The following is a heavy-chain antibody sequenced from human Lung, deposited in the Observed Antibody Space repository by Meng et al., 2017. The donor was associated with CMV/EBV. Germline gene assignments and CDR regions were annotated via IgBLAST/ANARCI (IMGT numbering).Heavy chain of an antibody. CDR2: IYYSGST. Sequence: SLTCTVFGGSLSSGGYYWSWIRQHPGKGLEWIGYIYYSGSTYYNPSLKSRVTISVDTSKNQFSLKLSSVTAADTAVYYCARGDWFDPWGQGTLVTVSS. V-gene: IGHV4-31*03. CDR1: GGSLSSGGYY. CDR3: ARGDWFDP. J-gene: IGHJ5*02.